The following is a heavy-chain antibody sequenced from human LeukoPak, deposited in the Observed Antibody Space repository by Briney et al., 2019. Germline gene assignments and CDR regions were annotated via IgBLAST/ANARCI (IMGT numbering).Heavy chain of an antibody. CDR2: IHHSGNRFESGST. D-gene: IGHD6-25*01. CDR3: ARNVSSGFFSD. V-gene: IGHV4-38-2*02. CDR1: GHSIINNFY. Sequence: SETLSLTCSVSGHSIINNFYWGWIRQSPGKGLEWIGSIHHSGNRFESGSTHYNPSLRSRVSVSADTSKNQLSLTLRSVTAADTAVYFCARNVSSGFFSDWGLGIVVTVSS. J-gene: IGHJ1*01.